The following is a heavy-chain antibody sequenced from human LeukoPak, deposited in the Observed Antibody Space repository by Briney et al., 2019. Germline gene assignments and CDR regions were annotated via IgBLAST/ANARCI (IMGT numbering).Heavy chain of an antibody. V-gene: IGHV1-18*01. CDR3: ARDYDILTGYPDAFDI. Sequence: GASVKVSCKASGYTFTSYGISWVRQAPGQGLEWMGWITAYNDNTYYAQKLQGRVTMTTDTSTSTAYMELRSLRSDDTAVYYCARDYDILTGYPDAFDIWGQGTMVTVSS. CDR2: ITAYNDNT. J-gene: IGHJ3*02. D-gene: IGHD3-9*01. CDR1: GYTFTSYG.